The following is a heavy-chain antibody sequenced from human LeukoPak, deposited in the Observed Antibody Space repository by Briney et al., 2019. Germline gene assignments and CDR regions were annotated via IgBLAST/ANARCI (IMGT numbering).Heavy chain of an antibody. CDR3: ARDCSGGSCYGAFDI. CDR1: GASIRSGDYY. CDR2: IYDSGST. V-gene: IGHV4-30-4*01. J-gene: IGHJ3*02. Sequence: PSETLSLTCTVSGASIRSGDYYWSWIRQPPGKGLEWIGYIYDSGSTYYNPSLKSRIAISVDTSENRFSLKLSSVTATDTAVYYCARDCSGGSCYGAFDIWGQGTMVTVSS. D-gene: IGHD2-15*01.